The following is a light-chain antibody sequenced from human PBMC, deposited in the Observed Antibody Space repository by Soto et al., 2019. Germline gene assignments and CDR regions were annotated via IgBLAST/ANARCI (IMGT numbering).Light chain of an antibody. V-gene: IGKV3-20*01. CDR1: QYVSVRF. CDR3: QQYCSSPHT. CDR2: GAS. J-gene: IGKJ1*01. Sequence: EIVLTQSPGSLSLSPGESATLSCRASQYVSVRFLAWYQQKPGHAPRLLIYGASDWATGVPDRFTGSGSGTDFTLTINSLEPEDFAVYFCQQYCSSPHTFGQGTKVDIK.